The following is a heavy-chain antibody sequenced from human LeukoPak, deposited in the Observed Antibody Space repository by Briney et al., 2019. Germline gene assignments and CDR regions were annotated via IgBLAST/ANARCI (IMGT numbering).Heavy chain of an antibody. CDR1: GFTFSSYS. CDR3: AKVGTEYQLLDDAFDI. J-gene: IGHJ3*02. Sequence: GGSLRLSCAASGFTFSSYSMNWVRQAPGKGLEWVSSISSSSSYIYYADSVKGRFTISRDNSKNTLYLQMNSLRAEDTAVYYCAKVGTEYQLLDDAFDIWGQGTMVTVSS. D-gene: IGHD2-2*01. V-gene: IGHV3-21*01. CDR2: ISSSSSYI.